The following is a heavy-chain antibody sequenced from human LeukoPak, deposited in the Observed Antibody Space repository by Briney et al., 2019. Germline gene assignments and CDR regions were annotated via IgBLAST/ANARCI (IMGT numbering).Heavy chain of an antibody. J-gene: IGHJ6*02. Sequence: ASVKVSCKASGYTFTGYYMHWVRQAPGQGLEWMGWSNPNSGGTNYAQKFQGRVTMTRDTSISTAYMGLSRLRSDDTAVYYCARALVPAAMERYGMDVWGQGTTVTVSS. CDR2: SNPNSGGT. CDR1: GYTFTGYY. V-gene: IGHV1-2*02. CDR3: ARALVPAAMERYGMDV. D-gene: IGHD2-2*01.